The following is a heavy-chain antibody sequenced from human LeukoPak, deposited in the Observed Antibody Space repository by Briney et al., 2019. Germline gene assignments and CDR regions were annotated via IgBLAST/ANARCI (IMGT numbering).Heavy chain of an antibody. V-gene: IGHV1-24*01. J-gene: IGHJ4*02. CDR1: GYTLTELS. CDR3: ARAHAGYSSGWTDY. D-gene: IGHD6-19*01. CDR2: FDPKDGDT. Sequence: ASVKVSCKVSGYTLTELSVHWVRQAPGKGLEWMGNFDPKDGDTIYAQRFQGRVTMTEDTSTHTVYMELSSLRSEDTAVYYCARAHAGYSSGWTDYWGQGTLVTVSS.